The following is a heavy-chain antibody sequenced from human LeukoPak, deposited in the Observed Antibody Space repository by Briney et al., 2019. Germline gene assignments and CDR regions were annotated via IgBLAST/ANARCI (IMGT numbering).Heavy chain of an antibody. Sequence: GGSLRLSCEGSGFTVRSYWLSWVRQAPGKGLEWVAKIKKDGSEKYYAESVKGRFTISRDNAKNSLHVQMNSLRAEDTAVYFCTRDYDFGPPDYWGQGTLVSVSS. CDR2: IKKDGSEK. V-gene: IGHV3-7*01. D-gene: IGHD3-3*01. J-gene: IGHJ4*02. CDR3: TRDYDFGPPDY. CDR1: GFTVRSYW.